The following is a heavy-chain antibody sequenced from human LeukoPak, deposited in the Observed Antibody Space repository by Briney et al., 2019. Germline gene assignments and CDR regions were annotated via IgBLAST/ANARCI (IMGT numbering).Heavy chain of an antibody. CDR1: GFAFSDYS. D-gene: IGHD4-17*01. CDR2: ITQRSSFT. CDR3: ARLLDHFSGDTRWGAFHN. J-gene: IGHJ3*02. Sequence: PGGSLRLSCAGSGFAFSDYSMSWIRQAPGKGLEFISYITQRSSFTKSADSVLGRFTISRDNDKNSLYLQMNNLRAEDTAVYYCARLLDHFSGDTRWGAFHNWGQGTMVTVSS. V-gene: IGHV3-11*06.